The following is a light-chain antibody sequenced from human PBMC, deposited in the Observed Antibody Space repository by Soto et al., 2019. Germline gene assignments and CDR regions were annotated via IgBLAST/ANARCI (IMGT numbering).Light chain of an antibody. CDR1: QSSNNRY. J-gene: IGKJ3*01. Sequence: EIVLTQSPGTLSLSPGERATLSCRASQSSNNRYLAWYQQKPGQAPRLLIYGASSRATGIPDRFIGSGSGTDFTLTISRLETEDFAVYYCQQFGSSPGFTFGPGTKVDIK. CDR2: GAS. V-gene: IGKV3-20*01. CDR3: QQFGSSPGFT.